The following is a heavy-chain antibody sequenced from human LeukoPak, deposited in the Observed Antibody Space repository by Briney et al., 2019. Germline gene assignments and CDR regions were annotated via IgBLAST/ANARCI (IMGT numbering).Heavy chain of an antibody. CDR2: ISNSGSTT. CDR1: GFTFSSYA. V-gene: IGHV3-23*01. D-gene: IGHD6-13*01. J-gene: IGHJ4*02. Sequence: TGGSLRLSCAASGFTFSSYAMSRVRQAPGKGLEWVSTISNSGSTTYYADSVKGRFTISRDNSKNTLYLQMNTLRAEDTAVYYCGKLKGYSSSPPLGWYFDYWGQGTLVTVSS. CDR3: GKLKGYSSSPPLGWYFDY.